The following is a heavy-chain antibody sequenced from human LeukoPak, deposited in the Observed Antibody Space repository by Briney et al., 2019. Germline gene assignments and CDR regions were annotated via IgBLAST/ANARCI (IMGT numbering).Heavy chain of an antibody. V-gene: IGHV4-59*08. CDR2: IFSSEST. Sequence: KPSETLSLTCTVAGGSISNYYGSWVRQPPGKGLEWVGYIFSSESTNYNPSLKSRVTISVDTSKNQLSLKLSSVTAADTDVYYCARHAPRTTGTTWGTFDMWGQGTMVTFSS. CDR1: GGSISNYY. CDR3: ARHAPRTTGTTWGTFDM. D-gene: IGHD1-1*01. J-gene: IGHJ3*02.